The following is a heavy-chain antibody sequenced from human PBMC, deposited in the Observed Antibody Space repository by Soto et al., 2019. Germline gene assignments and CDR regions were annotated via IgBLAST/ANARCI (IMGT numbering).Heavy chain of an antibody. D-gene: IGHD3-3*01. Sequence: GASVEVSCKASGGTFSIYAISWVRQAPGQGLEWMGGIIPIFGTANYAQKFQGRVTITADESTSTAYMELSSLRSEDTAVYYCASTITIFEWLLAQTYYYVMDVWGQGTTVTVSS. CDR1: GGTFSIYA. CDR3: ASTITIFEWLLAQTYYYVMDV. V-gene: IGHV1-69*13. CDR2: IIPIFGTA. J-gene: IGHJ6*02.